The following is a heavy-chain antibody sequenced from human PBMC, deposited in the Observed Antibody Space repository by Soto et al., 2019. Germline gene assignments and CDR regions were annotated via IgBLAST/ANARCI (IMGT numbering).Heavy chain of an antibody. Sequence: PLFRSYTESSVSGNSVDLNCIRHTKTKCLEWLGRTYFRSKWYNDYAVSVKSRITINPDTSKNPFSLQLNSVTPEDTAAYYCAEASDTARVNGAFDISGQGTMVTLSS. D-gene: IGHD5-18*01. CDR1: ESSVSGNSVD. CDR3: AEASDTARVNGAFDI. V-gene: IGHV6-1*01. J-gene: IGHJ3*02. CDR2: TYFRSKWYN.